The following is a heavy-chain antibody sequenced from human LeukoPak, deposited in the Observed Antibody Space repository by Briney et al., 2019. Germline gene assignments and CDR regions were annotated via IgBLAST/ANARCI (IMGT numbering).Heavy chain of an antibody. CDR2: INHGGST. CDR3: ARGSIAEY. V-gene: IGHV4-34*01. CDR1: GGSFSGYY. J-gene: IGHJ4*02. Sequence: SETLSLTCAVYGGSFSGYYWSWIRQPPGKGLEWIGEINHGGSTNYNPSLKSRVTISVDTSKNQFSLKLSSVTAADTAVYYCARGSIAEYWGQGTLVTVSS. D-gene: IGHD6-6*01.